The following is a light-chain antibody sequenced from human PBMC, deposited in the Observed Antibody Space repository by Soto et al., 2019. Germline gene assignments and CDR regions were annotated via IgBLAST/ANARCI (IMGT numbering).Light chain of an antibody. Sequence: EIVLTQSPATLSLSPGERATLSCRASQSISFYLTWYQHKPGQAPRLLIYDASNSATGIPARFSGSGYGTDFTLTMSSLEPEDFAVYYCQQRSNWPTFGQGSKV. CDR3: QQRSNWPT. J-gene: IGKJ1*01. CDR1: QSISFY. V-gene: IGKV3-11*01. CDR2: DAS.